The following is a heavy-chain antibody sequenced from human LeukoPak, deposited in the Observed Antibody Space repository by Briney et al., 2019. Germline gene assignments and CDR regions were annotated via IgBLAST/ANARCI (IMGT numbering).Heavy chain of an antibody. Sequence: ASVKVSCKASGGTFGSYAISWVRQAPGQGLEWMGRIIPILGIANYAQKFQGRVTITADKSTSTAYMELSSLRSEDTAVYYCVQSLAVVPAAIGLDYYHGMDVWGQGTTVTVSS. J-gene: IGHJ6*02. D-gene: IGHD2-2*01. V-gene: IGHV1-69*04. CDR3: VQSLAVVPAAIGLDYYHGMDV. CDR1: GGTFGSYA. CDR2: IIPILGIA.